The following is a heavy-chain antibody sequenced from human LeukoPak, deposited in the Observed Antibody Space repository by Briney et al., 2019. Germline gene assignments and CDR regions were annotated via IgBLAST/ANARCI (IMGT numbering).Heavy chain of an antibody. CDR3: ARDENTMVRGVHFDY. J-gene: IGHJ4*02. D-gene: IGHD3-10*01. Sequence: GGSLRLSCAASGFTFSSYGMHWVRQAPGKGLEWVAVIWYDGSNEYYADSVKGRFTISRDNSKNTLYLQMNSLRAEDTAVYYCARDENTMVRGVHFDYWGQGTLVTVS. CDR1: GFTFSSYG. CDR2: IWYDGSNE. V-gene: IGHV3-33*01.